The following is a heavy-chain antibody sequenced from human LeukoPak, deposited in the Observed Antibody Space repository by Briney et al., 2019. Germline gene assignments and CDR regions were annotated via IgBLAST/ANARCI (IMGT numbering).Heavy chain of an antibody. Sequence: GGSLRLSCAASGFTFRTYGMNWARQAPGKGLEWVSYISSSSSAKYYGDSVKGRFTISRDNAKDSLYLQMNSLRDEDTAIYYCARELVQCSGGSCYGSWFDTWGQGILVTVSS. CDR1: GFTFRTYG. CDR2: ISSSSSAK. J-gene: IGHJ5*02. D-gene: IGHD2-15*01. V-gene: IGHV3-48*02. CDR3: ARELVQCSGGSCYGSWFDT.